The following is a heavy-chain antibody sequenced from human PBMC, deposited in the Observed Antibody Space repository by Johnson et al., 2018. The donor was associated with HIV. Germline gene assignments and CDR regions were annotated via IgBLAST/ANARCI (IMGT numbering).Heavy chain of an antibody. CDR1: GFTFSDYY. CDR2: ISSSGSTI. Sequence: QVQLVESGGGLVKPGGSLRLSCAASGFTFSDYYMSWIRQAPGKGLEWVSYISSSGSTIYYADSVKGRFTISRDNSKNTLYLQMNNLRAEDTAVYYCARVDRPYYYDSSDAPNAFDIWGQGTMVIVSS. D-gene: IGHD3-22*01. J-gene: IGHJ3*02. CDR3: ARVDRPYYYDSSDAPNAFDI. V-gene: IGHV3-11*01.